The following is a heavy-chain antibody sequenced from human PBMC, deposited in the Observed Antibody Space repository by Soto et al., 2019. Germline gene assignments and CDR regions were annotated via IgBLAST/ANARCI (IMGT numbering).Heavy chain of an antibody. CDR2: IYYSGST. Sequence: PSETLSLTCTVSGGSISSYYWSWIRQPPGKGLEWIGYIYYSGSTNYNPSLKSRVTISVDTSKSQFSLKLSSVTAADTAVYYCARLVAAGNVWGKGTTVTVSS. J-gene: IGHJ6*04. CDR3: ARLVAAGNV. D-gene: IGHD2-15*01. V-gene: IGHV4-59*08. CDR1: GGSISSYY.